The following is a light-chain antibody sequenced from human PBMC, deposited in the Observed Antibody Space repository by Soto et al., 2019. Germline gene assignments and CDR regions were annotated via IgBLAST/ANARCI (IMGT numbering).Light chain of an antibody. Sequence: EIVLTQSPATLSMSPGESATLSCRASQSVSSYLAWYQQKPGQAPRLLISDASNRATGIPARFSGSGSGTDFTLTINSLESEDFAVYYCQQRSNWPPITFGQGTRLEIK. CDR1: QSVSSY. CDR2: DAS. V-gene: IGKV3-11*01. CDR3: QQRSNWPPIT. J-gene: IGKJ5*01.